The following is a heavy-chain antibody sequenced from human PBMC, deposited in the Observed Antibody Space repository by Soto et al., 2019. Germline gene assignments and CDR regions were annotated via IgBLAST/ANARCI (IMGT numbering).Heavy chain of an antibody. CDR2: IYYSGST. Sequence: SETLSLTCTVSGGSISSYYWSWIRQPPGKGLEWIGYIYYSGSTNYNPSLKSRVTISVDTSKNQFSLKLSSVTAADTAVYYCARVGSTSSGGYYYYYYMDVWGKGTTVTVSS. V-gene: IGHV4-59*01. CDR3: ARVGSTSSGGYYYYYYMDV. D-gene: IGHD2-2*01. J-gene: IGHJ6*03. CDR1: GGSISSYY.